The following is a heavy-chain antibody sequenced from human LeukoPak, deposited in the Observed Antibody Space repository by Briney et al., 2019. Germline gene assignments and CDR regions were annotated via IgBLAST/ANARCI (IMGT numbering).Heavy chain of an antibody. CDR2: ISGSSSYI. CDR1: GFTFSGYD. D-gene: IGHD3-9*01. CDR3: AKDRVLRYFDWLFDLDY. J-gene: IGHJ4*02. Sequence: PGGSLRLSCAASGFTFSGYDMNWVRQAPGKGLEWVSSISGSSSYIYYADSMKGRFTISRDNAKNSLYLQMNSLRAEDTAVYYCAKDRVLRYFDWLFDLDYWGQGTLVTVSS. V-gene: IGHV3-21*01.